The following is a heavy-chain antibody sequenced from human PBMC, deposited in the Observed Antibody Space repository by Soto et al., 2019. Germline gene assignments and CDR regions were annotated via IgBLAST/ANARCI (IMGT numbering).Heavy chain of an antibody. CDR1: AFSLSTSGVG. V-gene: IGHV2-5*02. J-gene: IGHJ4*02. CDR3: ARLVAAGITYYFSS. D-gene: IGHD3-10*01. CDR2: IYWDDDK. Sequence: QITLKESGPTLVKPTQTLTLTCTFSAFSLSTSGVGVGWIRQPPGKALEWLTFIYWDDDKRYSPSLKSRLTITKDTSKNQVVLTMTNMDPVDTATYYCARLVAAGITYYFSSWCQGTLVTVSS.